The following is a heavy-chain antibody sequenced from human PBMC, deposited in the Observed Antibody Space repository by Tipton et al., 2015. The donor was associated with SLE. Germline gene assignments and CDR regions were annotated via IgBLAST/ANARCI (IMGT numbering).Heavy chain of an antibody. CDR2: INPNSGAT. J-gene: IGHJ5*02. V-gene: IGHV1-2*02. CDR1: GYTFTGYF. Sequence: QSGAEVKKSGASVKVSCKASGYTFTGYFMHWVRQAPGQGLEWMGWINPNSGATKYAQKFQGRVTMTRDMSIRTAYMELTRLKSEDTAIYYCARDHSVANRAWWLDPWGQGTLVSVSS. D-gene: IGHD2-2*01. CDR3: ARDHSVANRAWWLDP.